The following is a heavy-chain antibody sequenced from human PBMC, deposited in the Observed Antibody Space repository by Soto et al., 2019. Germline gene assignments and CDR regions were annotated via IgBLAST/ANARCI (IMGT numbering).Heavy chain of an antibody. CDR2: IYYSGST. V-gene: IGHV4-59*01. D-gene: IGHD5-18*01. CDR3: ARAPRGYSYGPFDY. J-gene: IGHJ4*02. CDR1: GGSISSYY. Sequence: SETLSLTCTVSGGSISSYYWSWIRQPPGKGLEWIGYIYYSGSTNYNPSLKSRVTISADTSNNQFSLKMSSVTAADTAVYYCARAPRGYSYGPFDYWGQGTLVTVSS.